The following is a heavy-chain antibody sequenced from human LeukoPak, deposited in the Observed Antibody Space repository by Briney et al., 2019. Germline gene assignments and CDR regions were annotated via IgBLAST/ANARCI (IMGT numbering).Heavy chain of an antibody. CDR3: VRGRVVITPIRPPFDI. V-gene: IGHV4-34*01. CDR2: VNHRGST. J-gene: IGHJ4*02. D-gene: IGHD3-22*01. Sequence: SETLSLTCAVYGGSFSDYYWSWIRQPPGKGLEWLGEVNHRGSTNYNPSLKSRVTISEDTSKDQFSLKVFSVTAADTAVYFCVRGRVVITPIRPPFDIWGQGNLVTVSS. CDR1: GGSFSDYY.